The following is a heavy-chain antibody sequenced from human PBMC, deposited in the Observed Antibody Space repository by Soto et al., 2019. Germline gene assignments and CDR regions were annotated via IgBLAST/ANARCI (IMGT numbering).Heavy chain of an antibody. J-gene: IGHJ6*02. CDR2: ISGSDGST. CDR1: GFTFRNNA. V-gene: IGHV3-23*01. D-gene: IGHD3-9*01. Sequence: PGGSLRLSCAASGFTFRNNAFSWVRQAPGKGLEWVSSISGSDGSTYYEDSVKGRFTISRDNSKNTLYLQMNSLRAEDTAVYYCAKTDGILTGYYPSYYSYGMDVWGQGTTVTVSS. CDR3: AKTDGILTGYYPSYYSYGMDV.